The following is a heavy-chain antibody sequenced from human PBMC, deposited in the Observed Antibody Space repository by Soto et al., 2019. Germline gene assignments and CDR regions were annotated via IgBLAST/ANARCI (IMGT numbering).Heavy chain of an antibody. Sequence: QVQLVESGGGVVQPGRSLRLSCAASGFTFSSYAIHWVRQAPGKGLEWVAVLSYDGNNKYYADSVKDRFTISRDNSKNTLFLQMNSLRAVDTAVYYCARDSYCSGGNCYRYYYGMDVWGQGTTVTVSS. J-gene: IGHJ6*02. CDR2: LSYDGNNK. CDR1: GFTFSSYA. V-gene: IGHV3-30-3*01. D-gene: IGHD2-15*01. CDR3: ARDSYCSGGNCYRYYYGMDV.